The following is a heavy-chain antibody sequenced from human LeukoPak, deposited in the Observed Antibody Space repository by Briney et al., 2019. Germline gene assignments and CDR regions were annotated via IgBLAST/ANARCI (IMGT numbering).Heavy chain of an antibody. CDR2: TRSKAYGGTT. CDR1: GFTFGDYA. CDR3: TRLSHYYDTT. D-gene: IGHD3-22*01. Sequence: GGSLRLSCTAPGFTFGDYAMSWVRQAPGKGLEWVGFTRSKAYGGTTEYAASVKGRFTISRDDSKSIAYLQMNSLKTEDTAVYYCTRLSHYYDTTWGQGTMVSVSS. V-gene: IGHV3-49*04. J-gene: IGHJ3*01.